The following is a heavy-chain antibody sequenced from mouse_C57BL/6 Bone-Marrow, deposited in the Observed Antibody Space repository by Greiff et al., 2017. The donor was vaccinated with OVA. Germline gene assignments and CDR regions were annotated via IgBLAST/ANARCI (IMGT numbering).Heavy chain of an antibody. CDR2: IDPENGDT. CDR1: GFNIKDDY. J-gene: IGHJ2*01. V-gene: IGHV14-4*01. Sequence: VQLQQSGAELVRPGASVKLSCTASGFNIKDDYMHWVKQRPEQGLEWIGWIDPENGDTEYASKFQGKATITADTSSNTAYLQRSSLTSEDTAVDYCSYYDDDGGYWGQGTTLTVSS. D-gene: IGHD2-4*01. CDR3: SYYDDDGGY.